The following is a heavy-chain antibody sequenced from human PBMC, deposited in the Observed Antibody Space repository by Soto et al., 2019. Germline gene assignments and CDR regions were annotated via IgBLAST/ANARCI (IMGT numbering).Heavy chain of an antibody. CDR2: ISGGGGRT. CDR3: AKLSGEQWLLGVYAFDI. D-gene: IGHD6-19*01. V-gene: IGHV3-23*01. J-gene: IGHJ3*02. Sequence: PGGSLRLSCAASGLTYSIYAMNWVSQGPGKGLEWVSAISGGGGRTYYADSVKGRFTISRDNYKNTLYLQMNSLRAEDTAIYYWAKLSGEQWLLGVYAFDIWGRGKMVTVSS. CDR1: GLTYSIYA.